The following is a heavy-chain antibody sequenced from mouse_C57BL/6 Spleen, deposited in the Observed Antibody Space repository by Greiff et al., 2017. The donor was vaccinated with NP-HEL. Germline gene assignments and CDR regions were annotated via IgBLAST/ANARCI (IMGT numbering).Heavy chain of an antibody. Sequence: EVKLQESGPELVKPGASVKISCKASGYSFTGYYMNWVKQSPEKSLEWIGEINPSTGGTTYNQKFKAKATLTVDKSSSTAYMQLKSLTSEDSAVYYCARDYGSSLAWFAYWGQGTLVTVSA. D-gene: IGHD1-1*01. V-gene: IGHV1-42*01. CDR3: ARDYGSSLAWFAY. J-gene: IGHJ3*01. CDR1: GYSFTGYY. CDR2: INPSTGGT.